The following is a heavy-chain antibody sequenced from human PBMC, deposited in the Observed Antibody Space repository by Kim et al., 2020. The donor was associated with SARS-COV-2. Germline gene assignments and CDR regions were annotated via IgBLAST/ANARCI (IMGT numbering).Heavy chain of an antibody. CDR2: INSDGSST. CDR1: GFTFSSYW. CDR3: ARGGQQLAQALRY. D-gene: IGHD6-13*01. Sequence: GGSLRLSCAASGFTFSSYWMHWVRQAPGKGLVWVSRINSDGSSTSYADSVKGRFTISRDNAKNTLYLQMNSLRAEDTAVYYCARGGQQLAQALRYWGQGTLVTVSP. J-gene: IGHJ4*02. V-gene: IGHV3-74*01.